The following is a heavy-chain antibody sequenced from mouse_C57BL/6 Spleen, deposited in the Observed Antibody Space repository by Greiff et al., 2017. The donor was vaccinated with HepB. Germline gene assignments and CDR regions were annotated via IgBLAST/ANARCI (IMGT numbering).Heavy chain of an antibody. CDR3: ARDYDGHYYAMDY. CDR1: GYSITSGYY. Sequence: DVKLQESGPDLVKPSQSLSLTCSVTGYSITSGYYWNWIRQFPGNKLEWMGYISYDGSDNYNPSLKNRISITRDTSKNQFFLKLNSVTTEDTATYYCARDYDGHYYAMDYWGQGTSVTVSS. CDR2: ISYDGSD. V-gene: IGHV3-6*01. J-gene: IGHJ4*01. D-gene: IGHD1-1*01.